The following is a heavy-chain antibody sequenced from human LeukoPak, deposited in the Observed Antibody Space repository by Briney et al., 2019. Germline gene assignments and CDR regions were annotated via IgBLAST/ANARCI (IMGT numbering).Heavy chain of an antibody. D-gene: IGHD3-22*01. CDR2: IIPIFGTA. V-gene: IGHV1-69*13. Sequence: SVKVSCKASGGTFSSYAISWVRQATGQGLEWMGGIIPIFGTANFAQKFQGRVTITADESTSTAYMELSSLRSEDTAVYYCARDPDDSSGYPQDYWGQGTLVTVSS. CDR1: GGTFSSYA. J-gene: IGHJ4*02. CDR3: ARDPDDSSGYPQDY.